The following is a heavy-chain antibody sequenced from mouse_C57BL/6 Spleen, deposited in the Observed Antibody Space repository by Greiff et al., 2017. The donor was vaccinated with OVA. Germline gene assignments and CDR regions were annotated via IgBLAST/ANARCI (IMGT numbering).Heavy chain of an antibody. D-gene: IGHD1-1*01. J-gene: IGHJ4*01. CDR3: ALYYCSYYAMDY. CDR1: GYTFTSYW. V-gene: IGHV1-69*01. CDR2: IDPSDSYT. Sequence: QVQLQQPGAELVMPGASVKLSCKASGYTFTSYWMHWVKQRPGQGLEWIGEIDPSDSYTNYNQKVKGKSTLTVDKSSSTAYMQLSSLTSEDSAVYYCALYYCSYYAMDYWGQGTSVTVSS.